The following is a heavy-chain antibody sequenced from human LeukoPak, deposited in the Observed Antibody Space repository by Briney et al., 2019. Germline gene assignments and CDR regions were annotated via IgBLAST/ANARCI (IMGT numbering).Heavy chain of an antibody. Sequence: GGSLRLSCAASGFTFSIYGMYWVRQAPGKGLEWVAFIRYDGSNKYYEDSVKGRFTISRDNSKNTLYVQMNSLRAEDTAVYYCAKGAAGYDSSGYYAFDYWGQGPLVTVSS. CDR1: GFTFSIYG. CDR2: IRYDGSNK. D-gene: IGHD3-22*01. J-gene: IGHJ4*02. CDR3: AKGAAGYDSSGYYAFDY. V-gene: IGHV3-30*02.